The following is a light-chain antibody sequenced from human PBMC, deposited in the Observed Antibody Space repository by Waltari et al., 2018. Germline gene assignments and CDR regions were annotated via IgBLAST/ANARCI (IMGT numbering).Light chain of an antibody. J-gene: IGKJ1*01. Sequence: DIVMTQSPLSLPVTPGEPASISCRSSQSLLHSNGYNYLDWYLQKPGQSPQLLIYLGSNRASGLPDRFRGSGSGTDFTLKISRVEAEDVGVYYCMQALQTPWTFGQGTKVEIK. V-gene: IGKV2-28*01. CDR3: MQALQTPWT. CDR1: QSLLHSNGYNY. CDR2: LGS.